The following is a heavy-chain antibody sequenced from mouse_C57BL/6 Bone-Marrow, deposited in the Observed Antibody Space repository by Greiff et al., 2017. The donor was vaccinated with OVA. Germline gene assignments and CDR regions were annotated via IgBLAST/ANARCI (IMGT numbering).Heavy chain of an antibody. J-gene: IGHJ1*03. D-gene: IGHD1-1*01. CDR2: INPNYGTT. CDR1: GYSFTDYN. Sequence: VQLQQSGPELVKPGASVKISCTASGYSFTDYNMNWVKQSNGKSLEWIGVINPNYGTTSYNQKFKGKATLTVDQSSSTAYMQLNSLTSEDSAVYYCAIIYYYGSSYWYFDVWGTGPTVTVSS. CDR3: AIIYYYGSSYWYFDV. V-gene: IGHV1-39*01.